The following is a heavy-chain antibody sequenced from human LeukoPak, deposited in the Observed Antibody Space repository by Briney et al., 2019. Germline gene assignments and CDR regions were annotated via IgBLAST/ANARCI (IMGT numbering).Heavy chain of an antibody. Sequence: GGSLRLSCAASGFTFSIYSMNWVRQAPGKGLEWVSSISSSSSYIYYADSVKGRFTISRDNAKNSLCLQMNSLRAEDTAVYYCARVLYGANYYYYMDVWGKGTTVTVSS. CDR1: GFTFSIYS. CDR2: ISSSSSYI. D-gene: IGHD4-17*01. V-gene: IGHV3-21*01. J-gene: IGHJ6*03. CDR3: ARVLYGANYYYYMDV.